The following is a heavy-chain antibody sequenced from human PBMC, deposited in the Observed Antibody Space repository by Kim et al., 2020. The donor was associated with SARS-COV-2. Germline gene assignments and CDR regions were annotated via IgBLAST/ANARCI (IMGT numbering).Heavy chain of an antibody. CDR3: ARDGDRYSSGNDALDI. CDR1: GFTFSSYC. Sequence: GGSLRLSCAASGFTFSSYCMTWVRQAPGEGLEWVANIKQDGNQKYYVDSVKGRFTISRDNAKNSLYLQMKSLRAEDTAVYYCARDGDRYSSGNDALDIWG. D-gene: IGHD6-19*01. CDR2: IKQDGNQK. V-gene: IGHV3-7*01. J-gene: IGHJ3*02.